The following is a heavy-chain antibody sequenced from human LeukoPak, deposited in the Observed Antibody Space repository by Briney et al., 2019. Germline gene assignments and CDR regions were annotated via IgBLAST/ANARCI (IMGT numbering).Heavy chain of an antibody. CDR2: ISSSSSYI. CDR1: GFTFSSYS. J-gene: IGHJ4*02. CDR3: AKDRDGYCSSTSCSPEG. V-gene: IGHV3-21*04. Sequence: GGSLRLSCAASGFTFSSYSMNWVSQAPGKGLEWVSSISSSSSYIYYADSVKGRFTISRDDSKNTLYLQMNSLRAEDTAVYYCAKDRDGYCSSTSCSPEGWGQGTLVTVSS. D-gene: IGHD2-2*03.